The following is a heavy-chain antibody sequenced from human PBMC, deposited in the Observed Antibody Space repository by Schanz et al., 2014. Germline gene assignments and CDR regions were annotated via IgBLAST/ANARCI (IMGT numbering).Heavy chain of an antibody. J-gene: IGHJ4*02. Sequence: QVQLVESGGGVVQPGRSLRLSCAASGFIFSSYGLHWVRQAPGKGLEWVAVISYDGSNKYYADSVKGRFTISRDNSKNTLHLQVTSLRAEDTAIYYCARDGNYYGSRNYYKTPYYFDYWGQGTLVTVSS. CDR3: ARDGNYYGSRNYYKTPYYFDY. CDR1: GFIFSSYG. D-gene: IGHD3-10*01. V-gene: IGHV3-30*06. CDR2: ISYDGSNK.